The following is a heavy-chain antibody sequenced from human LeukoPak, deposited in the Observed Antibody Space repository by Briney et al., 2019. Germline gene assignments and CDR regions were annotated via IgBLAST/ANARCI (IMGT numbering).Heavy chain of an antibody. Sequence: SETLSLTCTVSGGSISSGGYYWSWIRQHPGKGLEWIGYIYYSGSTNYNPSLKSRVTISVDTSKNQFSLKLSSVTAADTAVYYCARVRYDSSGHYYSRSYWYFDLWGRGTLVTVSS. CDR1: GGSISSGGYY. CDR2: IYYSGST. J-gene: IGHJ2*01. V-gene: IGHV4-61*08. D-gene: IGHD3-22*01. CDR3: ARVRYDSSGHYYSRSYWYFDL.